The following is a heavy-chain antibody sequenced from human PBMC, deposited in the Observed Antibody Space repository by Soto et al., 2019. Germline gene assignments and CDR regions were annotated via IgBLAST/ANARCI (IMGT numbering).Heavy chain of an antibody. CDR3: ARADTYYYGSGSYYQDAFDI. D-gene: IGHD3-10*01. J-gene: IGHJ3*02. Sequence: QVQLVQSGAEVKKPGSSVKVSCKASGGTFSSYAISWVRQAPGQGLEWMGGIIPIFGTANYAQKFQGRVTITADESTSTAYMELSSLRSEDTDVYYCARADTYYYGSGSYYQDAFDIWGQGTMVTVSS. V-gene: IGHV1-69*12. CDR1: GGTFSSYA. CDR2: IIPIFGTA.